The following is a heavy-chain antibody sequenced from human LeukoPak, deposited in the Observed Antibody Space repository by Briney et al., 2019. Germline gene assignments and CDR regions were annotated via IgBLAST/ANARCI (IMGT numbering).Heavy chain of an antibody. J-gene: IGHJ4*02. D-gene: IGHD3-9*01. V-gene: IGHV1-8*03. CDR2: MNPNSGST. CDR3: AKDRSDILTGYYMGIDY. Sequence: ASVKVSCKASGYTFTSYDINWVRQATGQGLEWMGWMNPNSGSTGYAQKFQGRVTITRNTSISTAYMELSSLRSEDTAVYYCAKDRSDILTGYYMGIDYWGQGTLVTVSS. CDR1: GYTFTSYD.